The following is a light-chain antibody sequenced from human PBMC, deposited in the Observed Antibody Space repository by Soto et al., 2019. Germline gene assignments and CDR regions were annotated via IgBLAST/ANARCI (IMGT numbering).Light chain of an antibody. CDR2: GSF. Sequence: EIVMTQSPATLSVSAGGRGTLXXRASQSMGPNLAWDQQKPGQAPSLXXYGSFTRATGIPARFSGTGSGTELTLTISNLQSEDYAVYFCQQYHHWPTSTFGQGTRLDIK. CDR1: QSMGPN. J-gene: IGKJ5*01. CDR3: QQYHHWPTST. V-gene: IGKV3-15*01.